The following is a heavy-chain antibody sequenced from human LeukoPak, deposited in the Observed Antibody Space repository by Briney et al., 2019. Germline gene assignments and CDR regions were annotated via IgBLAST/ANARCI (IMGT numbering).Heavy chain of an antibody. Sequence: SETLSLTCAVYGGSFSGYYWSWIRQPPGKGLEWIGEINHSGNTNSNPSLKSRVTMSVDTSKNQFSLKLSSLTAADTAMYYCARREPHGDYGGKIRYYYYMDVWGKGTTVTISS. CDR3: ARREPHGDYGGKIRYYYYMDV. V-gene: IGHV4-34*01. CDR2: INHSGNT. CDR1: GGSFSGYY. J-gene: IGHJ6*03. D-gene: IGHD4-23*01.